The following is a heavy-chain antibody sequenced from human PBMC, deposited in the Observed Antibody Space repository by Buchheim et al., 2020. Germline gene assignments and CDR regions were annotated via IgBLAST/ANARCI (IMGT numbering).Heavy chain of an antibody. D-gene: IGHD6-6*01. CDR3: AKGGSAKYSSSSVDY. J-gene: IGHJ4*02. V-gene: IGHV3-30*18. CDR2: ISYDGSNK. Sequence: QVQLVESGGGVVQPGRSLRLSCAASGFTFSSYGMHWVRQAPGKGLEWVAVISYDGSNKYYADSVKGRFTISRDNSKNTLSLQMNSLGAEDTAVYYCAKGGSAKYSSSSVDYWGQGTL. CDR1: GFTFSSYG.